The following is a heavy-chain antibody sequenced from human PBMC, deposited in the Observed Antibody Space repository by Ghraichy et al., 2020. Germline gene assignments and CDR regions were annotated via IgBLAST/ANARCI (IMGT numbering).Heavy chain of an antibody. CDR3: AKAQAEYGSGSDYFDY. Sequence: GGSLRLSCAASGFTFSSYGMHWVRQAPGKGLEWVAFIRYDGSNKNYADSVKGRFTISRDNSKNTLYMQMNSLRVEDTAVYYCAKAQAEYGSGSDYFDYWGQGTLVTVSS. CDR1: GFTFSSYG. D-gene: IGHD3-10*01. J-gene: IGHJ4*02. V-gene: IGHV3-30*02. CDR2: IRYDGSNK.